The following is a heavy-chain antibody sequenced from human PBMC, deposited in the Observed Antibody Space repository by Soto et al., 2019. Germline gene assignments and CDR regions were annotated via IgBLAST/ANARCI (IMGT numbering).Heavy chain of an antibody. CDR2: ISYDGSNK. CDR3: AKTDLRVFDY. Sequence: GGSLRLSCAASGGTVSSYGMHWVRQAPGKGLEWVAVISYDGSNKYYADSVKGRFTISRDNSKNTLYLQMNSLRAEDTAVYYCAKTDLRVFDYWGQGPRGTASS. D-gene: IGHD5-12*01. V-gene: IGHV3-30*18. J-gene: IGHJ4*02. CDR1: GGTVSSYG.